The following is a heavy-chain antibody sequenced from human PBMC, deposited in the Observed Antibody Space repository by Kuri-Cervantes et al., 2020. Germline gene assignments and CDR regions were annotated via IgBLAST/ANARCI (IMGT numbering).Heavy chain of an antibody. CDR3: ARDRFQSRPPYYYGMDV. V-gene: IGHV3-21*01. D-gene: IGHD3-16*01. Sequence: GGFLRLSCAASGFTFSSYSMNWVRQAPGKGLEWVSSISSSSSYIYYADSVKGRFTISRDNAKNSLYLQMNSLRAEDTAVYYCARDRFQSRPPYYYGMDVWGQGTTVTVSS. CDR1: GFTFSSYS. J-gene: IGHJ6*02. CDR2: ISSSSSYI.